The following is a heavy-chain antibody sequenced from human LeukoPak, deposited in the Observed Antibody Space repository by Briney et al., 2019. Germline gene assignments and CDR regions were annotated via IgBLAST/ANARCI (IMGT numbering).Heavy chain of an antibody. Sequence: SETLSLTFAAYGGSFSGYYWSWIRQPPGKGLEWIGEINHSGSTNYNPSLKSRVTISVDTSKNQFSLKLSSVTAADTAVYYCAGLYFDYWGQGTLVTVSS. J-gene: IGHJ4*02. CDR3: AGLYFDY. CDR2: INHSGST. CDR1: GGSFSGYY. V-gene: IGHV4-34*01.